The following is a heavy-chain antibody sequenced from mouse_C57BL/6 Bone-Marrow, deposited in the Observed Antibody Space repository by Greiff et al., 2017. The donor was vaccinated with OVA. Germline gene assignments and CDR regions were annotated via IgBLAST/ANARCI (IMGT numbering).Heavy chain of an antibody. CDR2: IWSGGST. Sequence: VQVVESGPGLVQPSQSLSITCTVSGFSLTSYGVHWVRQSPGKGLEWLGVIWSGGSTDYNAAFISRLSISKDNSKGQVFFKMNSLQADDTAIYYCARKYWDGGYFDVWGTGTTVTVSS. V-gene: IGHV2-2*01. CDR3: ARKYWDGGYFDV. J-gene: IGHJ1*03. D-gene: IGHD4-1*01. CDR1: GFSLTSYG.